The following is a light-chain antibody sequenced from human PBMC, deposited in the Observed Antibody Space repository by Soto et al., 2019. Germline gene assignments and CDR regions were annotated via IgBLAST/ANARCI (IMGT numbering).Light chain of an antibody. Sequence: AIQMTQSPSSLSASVGDRVTITCRASQGIRNDLGWYQQKPGKAPKLLIYAASSLQSGVPSRFSGSGSGTDFTLTISSLQPEDFVSYFCQQTDSYPLSFGGGTKVEIK. V-gene: IGKV1-6*01. CDR1: QGIRND. J-gene: IGKJ4*01. CDR2: AAS. CDR3: QQTDSYPLS.